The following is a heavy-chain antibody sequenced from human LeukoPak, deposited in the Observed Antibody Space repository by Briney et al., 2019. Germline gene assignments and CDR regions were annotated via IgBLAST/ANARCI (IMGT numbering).Heavy chain of an antibody. CDR2: INPNSGGT. J-gene: IGHJ6*03. D-gene: IGHD3-10*01. CDR1: GYTFTGYY. V-gene: IGHV1-2*02. CDR3: ARGPYGSGSYYYMDV. Sequence: ASVKVSCKASGYTFTGYYMHWVRQAPGQGLGWMGWINPNSGGTNYAQKFQGRVTMTRDTSISTAYMELSRLRSDDTAVYYCARGPYGSGSYYYMDVWGKGTTVTVSS.